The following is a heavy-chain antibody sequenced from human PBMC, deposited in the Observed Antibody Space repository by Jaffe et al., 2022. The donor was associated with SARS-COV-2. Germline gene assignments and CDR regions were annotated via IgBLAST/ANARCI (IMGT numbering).Heavy chain of an antibody. CDR1: GFTFSSYA. D-gene: IGHD1-1*01. CDR2: ISGSGGST. Sequence: EVQLLESGGGLVQPGGSLRLSCAASGFTFSSYAMSWVRQAPGKGLEWVSAISGSGGSTYYADSVKGRFTISRDNSKNTLYLQMNSLRAEDTAVYYCAKDPLWGGVLERSQGGWFDPWGQGTLVTVSS. CDR3: AKDPLWGGVLERSQGGWFDP. V-gene: IGHV3-23*01. J-gene: IGHJ5*02.